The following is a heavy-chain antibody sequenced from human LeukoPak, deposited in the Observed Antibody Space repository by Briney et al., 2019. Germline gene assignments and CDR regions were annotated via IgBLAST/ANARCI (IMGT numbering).Heavy chain of an antibody. J-gene: IGHJ6*03. CDR2: IIAYNGNT. V-gene: IGHV1-18*01. CDR1: GYTFTSYG. CDR3: ARSPNSSSWSYYYYYMDV. Sequence: ASAKVSCKASGYTFTSYGISWVRQAPGQGLEWMGWIIAYNGNTNYAQKLQGRVTMTTDTSTSTAYMELRSLRSDDTAVYYCARSPNSSSWSYYYYYMDVWGKGTTVTISS. D-gene: IGHD6-13*01.